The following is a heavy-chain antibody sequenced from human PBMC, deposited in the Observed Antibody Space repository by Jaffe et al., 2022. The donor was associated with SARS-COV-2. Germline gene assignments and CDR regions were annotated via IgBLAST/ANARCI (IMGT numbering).Heavy chain of an antibody. V-gene: IGHV3-11*06. CDR2: ISGSSSYT. Sequence: QVQLVESGGGLVKPGGSLRLSCAASGFTFSDYYMNWIRQAPGKGPEWVSYISGSSSYTNYADSVKGRFTISRDNAKNSLYLQMNSLRVEDTAVYYCARELSSGGWIDPWGQGTLVTVSS. D-gene: IGHD3-16*02. CDR3: ARELSSGGWIDP. J-gene: IGHJ5*02. CDR1: GFTFSDYY.